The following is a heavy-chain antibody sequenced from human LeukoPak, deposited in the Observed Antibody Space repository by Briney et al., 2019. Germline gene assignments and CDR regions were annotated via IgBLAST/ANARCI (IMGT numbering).Heavy chain of an antibody. CDR2: IYHSGST. CDR3: ASLGGPYDY. D-gene: IGHD3-16*01. V-gene: IGHV4-30-2*01. Sequence: TPSETLSLTCAVSGGSISSGGYSWSWIRQPPGKGLEWIGYIYHSGSTYYNPSLKSRVTISVDRSKNQFSLKLSSVTAADTAVYYCASLGGPYDYWGQGTLVTVSS. J-gene: IGHJ4*02. CDR1: GGSISSGGYS.